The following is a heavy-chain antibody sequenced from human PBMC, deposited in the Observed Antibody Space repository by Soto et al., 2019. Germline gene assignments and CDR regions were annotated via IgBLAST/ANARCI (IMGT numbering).Heavy chain of an antibody. CDR3: ATLVSWDYYYGMDV. Sequence: ASVKVYCKSSGYTFTGYYMHWVRQAPGQGLEWMGWINPNSGGTNYAQKFQGRVTMTRDTSISTAYMELSRLRSDDTAVYYCATLVSWDYYYGMDVWGQGTTVTVSS. D-gene: IGHD6-13*01. CDR2: INPNSGGT. CDR1: GYTFTGYY. V-gene: IGHV1-2*02. J-gene: IGHJ6*02.